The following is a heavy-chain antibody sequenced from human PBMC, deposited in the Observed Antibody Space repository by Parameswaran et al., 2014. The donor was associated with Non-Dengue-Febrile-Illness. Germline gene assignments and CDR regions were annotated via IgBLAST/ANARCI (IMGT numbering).Heavy chain of an antibody. CDR3: ARDPIVVVPRAFDI. Sequence: VRQAPGKGLEWVSSISSSSSYIYYADSVKGRFTISRDNAKNSLYLQMNSLRAEDTAVYYCARDPIVVVPRAFDIWGQGTMVTVSS. CDR2: ISSSSSYI. D-gene: IGHD3-22*01. J-gene: IGHJ3*02. V-gene: IGHV3-21*01.